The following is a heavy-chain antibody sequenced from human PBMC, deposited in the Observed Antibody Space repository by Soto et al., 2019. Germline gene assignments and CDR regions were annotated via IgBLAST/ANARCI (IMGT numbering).Heavy chain of an antibody. CDR2: IYYSGST. CDR1: GGSIYSSAYY. Sequence: PSETLSLTSTVSGGSIYSSAYYCTWIRHHPGKGLEWIGYIYYSGSTYYNPSLKSRVTISVDTSKNQFSLKLSSVTAADTAVYYCARDLEPSGNYRGDLQHWGQGTLVTVPS. V-gene: IGHV4-31*03. D-gene: IGHD1-26*01. J-gene: IGHJ1*01. CDR3: ARDLEPSGNYRGDLQH.